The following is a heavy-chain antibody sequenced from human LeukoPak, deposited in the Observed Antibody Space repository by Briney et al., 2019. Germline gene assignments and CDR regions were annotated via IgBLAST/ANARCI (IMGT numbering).Heavy chain of an antibody. CDR2: ISSSGSTI. D-gene: IGHD3-10*01. CDR1: GFTFSNYA. Sequence: HPGGSLRLSCAASGFTFSNYAMTWVRQAPGKGLEWVSYISSSGSTIYYADSVKGRFTISRDNAKNSLYLQMNSLRAEDTAVYYCASEALLWFGKYDYWGQGTLVTVSS. V-gene: IGHV3-48*01. J-gene: IGHJ4*02. CDR3: ASEALLWFGKYDY.